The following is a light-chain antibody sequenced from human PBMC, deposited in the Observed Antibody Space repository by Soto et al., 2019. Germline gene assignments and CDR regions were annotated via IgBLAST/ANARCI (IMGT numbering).Light chain of an antibody. Sequence: FGLTQPASVSGSPGQSITISCTGTSSDVGGYNYVSWYQQHPGKAPKLMIYDVRNRPSGVSNRFSGSKSVNTASLTISGLQAEDEADYYCSSYTTVSTYVFGTGTKVTVL. V-gene: IGLV2-14*01. CDR2: DVR. CDR1: SSDVGGYNY. CDR3: SSYTTVSTYV. J-gene: IGLJ1*01.